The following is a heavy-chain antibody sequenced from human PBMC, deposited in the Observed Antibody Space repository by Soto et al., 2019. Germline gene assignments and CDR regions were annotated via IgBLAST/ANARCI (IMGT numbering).Heavy chain of an antibody. V-gene: IGHV3-23*01. J-gene: IGHJ4*02. CDR1: GFTFSSYV. D-gene: IGHD2-15*01. CDR2: ISGSGAGI. Sequence: EVQLLESGGNLVQPGGSLRLSCAASGFTFSSYVMSWVRQAPGKGLEWVSTISGSGAGIYDADSVKGRFTISRDNSKNTVYLQMNSLRAEDTAVYYCAKDGLGSCTGGTCYGSDYWGQGTLVTVSS. CDR3: AKDGLGSCTGGTCYGSDY.